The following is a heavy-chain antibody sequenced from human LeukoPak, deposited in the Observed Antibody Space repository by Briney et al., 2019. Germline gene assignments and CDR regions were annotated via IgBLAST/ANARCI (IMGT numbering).Heavy chain of an antibody. D-gene: IGHD3-22*01. J-gene: IGHJ4*02. Sequence: ASVKVSCKVSGYTLTELSMHWVRQAPGKGLEWMGGFDPEDGETIYAQKFQGRVTMTEDTSTDTAYMELSSLRSEDTAVYYCATARQYYYDSSGHPYFDYWGQGTLVTVPS. CDR1: GYTLTELS. CDR3: ATARQYYYDSSGHPYFDY. CDR2: FDPEDGET. V-gene: IGHV1-24*01.